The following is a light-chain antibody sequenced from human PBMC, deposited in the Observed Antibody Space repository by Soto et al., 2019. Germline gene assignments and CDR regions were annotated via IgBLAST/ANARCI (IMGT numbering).Light chain of an antibody. Sequence: EVVLTMSPGTLSLSPGERAKLSCRASQSVSSSYLAWYQQKPGQAPRRLIYGASSRATGIPDRFSGSGSGTDFTLTISRLEPEDFAVYYCQQYDSAPRTFGQWTKVDIK. CDR1: QSVSSSY. V-gene: IGKV3-20*01. CDR3: QQYDSAPRT. J-gene: IGKJ1*01. CDR2: GAS.